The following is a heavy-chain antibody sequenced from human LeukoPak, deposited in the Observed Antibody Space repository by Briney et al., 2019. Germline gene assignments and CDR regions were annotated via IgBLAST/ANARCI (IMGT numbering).Heavy chain of an antibody. CDR3: ARSGISSSWYVIDY. V-gene: IGHV5-51*01. Sequence: GESLEISCQGSGYRFTSYWIGWVRQMPGKGLEWIGIIYPGDSDTRYSPSFQGQVTISADKSISTAYLQWSSLKASDTAMYYCARSGISSSWYVIDYWGQGTLVTVSS. CDR1: GYRFTSYW. J-gene: IGHJ4*02. D-gene: IGHD6-13*01. CDR2: IYPGDSDT.